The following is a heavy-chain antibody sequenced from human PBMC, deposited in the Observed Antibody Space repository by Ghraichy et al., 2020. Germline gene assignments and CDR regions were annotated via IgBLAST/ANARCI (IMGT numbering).Heavy chain of an antibody. J-gene: IGHJ4*02. CDR2: IYYSGST. Sequence: SETLSLTCTVSGGSISGYYWSWIRQPPGKGLEWIGYIYYSGSTNYNPSLKSRVTISVDTSKSQFSLKLSSVTAADTAVYYCARGGTGTTPFNYWGQGTLVTVSS. D-gene: IGHD1-7*01. CDR1: GGSISGYY. V-gene: IGHV4-59*01. CDR3: ARGGTGTTPFNY.